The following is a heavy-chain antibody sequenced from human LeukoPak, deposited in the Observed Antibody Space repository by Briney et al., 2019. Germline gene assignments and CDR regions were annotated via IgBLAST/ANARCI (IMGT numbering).Heavy chain of an antibody. Sequence: GGSLRLSCVASGLSFTTKAMHWVRQAPGEGLERMSYISLDGKNESYADSVRGRFTISRDNSRNTVYLQMNSLRPEDTAVYYCAAHLGSGWHLDYWGQGIRVTVSP. D-gene: IGHD6-19*01. CDR1: GLSFTTKA. CDR2: ISLDGKNE. J-gene: IGHJ4*02. CDR3: AAHLGSGWHLDY. V-gene: IGHV3-30*04.